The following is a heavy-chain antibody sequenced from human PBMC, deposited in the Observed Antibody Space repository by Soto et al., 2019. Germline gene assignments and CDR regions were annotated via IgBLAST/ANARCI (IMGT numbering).Heavy chain of an antibody. CDR3: ARKDSSGYSNWFDP. J-gene: IGHJ5*02. CDR1: GYTVSRYW. D-gene: IGHD3-22*01. V-gene: IGHV5-51*01. Sequence: GEALKISCKTSGYTVSRYWIAWVRQTPGRGLEWMGIIYPADSDTRYSPSFQGQVTISADKSTSTAYLHWNSLKASDSATDYCARKDSSGYSNWFDPWGQGSLVTVSS. CDR2: IYPADSDT.